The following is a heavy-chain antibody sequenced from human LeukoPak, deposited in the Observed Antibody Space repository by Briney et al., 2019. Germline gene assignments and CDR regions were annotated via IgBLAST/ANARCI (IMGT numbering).Heavy chain of an antibody. J-gene: IGHJ5*02. Sequence: GRSLRLSCAASGFTFSSYGMHWVRQAPGKGLEWVAVIWYDGSSKYYADSVKGRFTISRDNSKNTLYLQMNSLRAEDTAVYYCARSSEIAAPFDPWGQGTLVTVSS. CDR1: GFTFSSYG. CDR2: IWYDGSSK. CDR3: ARSSEIAAPFDP. D-gene: IGHD3-10*01. V-gene: IGHV3-33*01.